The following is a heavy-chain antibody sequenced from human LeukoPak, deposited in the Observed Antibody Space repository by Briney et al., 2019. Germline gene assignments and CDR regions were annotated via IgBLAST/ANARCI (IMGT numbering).Heavy chain of an antibody. V-gene: IGHV3-21*01. D-gene: IGHD5-12*01. CDR2: ISSSSSYI. Sequence: GGSLRLSCAASGFTFSSYSMDWVRQAPGKGLEWVSSISSSSSYIYYADSVKGRFTISRDNAKNSLYLQMNSLRAEDTAVYYCARGTYRYSGYDDAFDIWGQGTMVTVSS. CDR3: ARGTYRYSGYDDAFDI. J-gene: IGHJ3*02. CDR1: GFTFSSYS.